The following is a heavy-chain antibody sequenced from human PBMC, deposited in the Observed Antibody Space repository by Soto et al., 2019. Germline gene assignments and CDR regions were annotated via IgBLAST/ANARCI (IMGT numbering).Heavy chain of an antibody. CDR2: MNPNSGNT. CDR3: ARGRQWLIDYYYYYMDV. Sequence: ASVKVSCKASGYSFTNYDINWVRQATGQGLEWMGWMNPNSGNTGYAQKFQGRVTMTRDTSISTAYMELSSLRSEDTAVYYCARGRQWLIDYYYYYMDVWGKGTTVTVSS. V-gene: IGHV1-8*01. CDR1: GYSFTNYD. D-gene: IGHD6-19*01. J-gene: IGHJ6*03.